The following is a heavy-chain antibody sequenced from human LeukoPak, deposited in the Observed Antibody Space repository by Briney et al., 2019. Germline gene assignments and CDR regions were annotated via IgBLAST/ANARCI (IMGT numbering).Heavy chain of an antibody. V-gene: IGHV4-59*11. CDR3: AAGTYNGGWTP. J-gene: IGHJ5*02. Sequence: SETLSLTCTVSGRSISPHYWSWFRQAPGRGLEWIGYIFSSGGTTYEPSLKSRVTLSVDTSKNQFSLRLDSVAPADTAVYFCAAGTYNGGWTPWGPGTLVTVSS. CDR2: IFSSGGT. CDR1: GRSISPHY. D-gene: IGHD6-19*01.